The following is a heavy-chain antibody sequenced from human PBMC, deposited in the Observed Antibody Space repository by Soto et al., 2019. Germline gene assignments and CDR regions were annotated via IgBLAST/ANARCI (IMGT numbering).Heavy chain of an antibody. D-gene: IGHD3-3*01. CDR2: INPHSGGT. J-gene: IGHJ6*02. Sequence: ASVKVSCKASGYTFTGYYMHWVRQAPGQGLAWMGWINPHSGGTNNAQTFQGWVTMTRDTSISTAYMELSRLRSDDTAVYYCARSRGPLAYYDFWSGYYTHYGMDVWGQGTTVTVSS. V-gene: IGHV1-2*04. CDR1: GYTFTGYY. CDR3: ARSRGPLAYYDFWSGYYTHYGMDV.